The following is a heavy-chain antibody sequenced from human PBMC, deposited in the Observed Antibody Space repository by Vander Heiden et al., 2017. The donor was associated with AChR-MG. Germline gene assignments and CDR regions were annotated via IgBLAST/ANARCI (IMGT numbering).Heavy chain of an antibody. CDR2: ISSSSSYT. J-gene: IGHJ6*02. D-gene: IGHD4-17*01. V-gene: IGHV3-11*06. Sequence: QVQLVESGGGLVKPGGSLRLSCAASGFPLSDYYMSWIRQAPGKGLEWVSYISSSSSYTNYADSVKGRFTISRDNAKNSLYLQMNSLRAEDTAVYYCARGWGDYWPEYYYYGMDVWGQGTTVTVSS. CDR3: ARGWGDYWPEYYYYGMDV. CDR1: GFPLSDYY.